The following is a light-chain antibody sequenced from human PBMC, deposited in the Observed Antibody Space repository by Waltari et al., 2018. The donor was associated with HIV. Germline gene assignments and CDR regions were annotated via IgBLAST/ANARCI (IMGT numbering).Light chain of an antibody. J-gene: IGLJ3*02. V-gene: IGLV8-61*01. CDR1: SGSVSTSYY. CDR3: VLFMGNGIWV. CDR2: STN. Sequence: QTVVTQEPSFSVSPGGTVTLTCGLSSGSVSTSYYPSGYQQTPGPAPRPLMYSTNTRSSGVPDRFSGSILGNKAALTITGAQAEDESDYYCVLFMGNGIWVFGGGTKLTVL.